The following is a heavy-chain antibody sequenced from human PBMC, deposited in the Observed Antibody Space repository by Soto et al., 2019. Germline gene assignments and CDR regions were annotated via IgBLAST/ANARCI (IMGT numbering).Heavy chain of an antibody. CDR1: GCSISSGGYY. Sequence: QVELQESGPGLVKPSQTLSLTCTVSGCSISSGGYYWSWVRQHPGKGLDWIGYSYDSGSTYYNPSLKSRVTISIDTSKNQFALKLTSVTAADTAGYYCASQATGWYPDYWGQGTLVTVSS. CDR3: ASQATGWYPDY. CDR2: SYDSGST. J-gene: IGHJ4*02. V-gene: IGHV4-31*03. D-gene: IGHD6-19*01.